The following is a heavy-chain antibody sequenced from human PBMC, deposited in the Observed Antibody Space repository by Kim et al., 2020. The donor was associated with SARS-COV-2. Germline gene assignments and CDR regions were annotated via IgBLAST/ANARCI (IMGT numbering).Heavy chain of an antibody. Sequence: YAKKFQGRVPMTRDTSTSTVYMELSSLRSEDTAVYYCARGSKVGDLGFDYWGQGTLVTVSS. D-gene: IGHD3-10*01. CDR3: ARGSKVGDLGFDY. J-gene: IGHJ4*02. V-gene: IGHV1-46*01.